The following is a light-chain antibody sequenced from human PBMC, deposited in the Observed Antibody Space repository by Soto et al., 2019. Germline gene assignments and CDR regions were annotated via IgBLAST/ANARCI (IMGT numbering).Light chain of an antibody. CDR3: QQYNKWPT. CDR2: DAS. V-gene: IGKV3-15*01. Sequence: EIVMTQSPGTLSVSPGERATLSCRASQSVSGNLAWYQQKAGQAPRLLMYDASSRATGIPTRFSGSGSGTEFTLTISSLQSEDFAVYYCQQYNKWPTFGQGTKVEIK. J-gene: IGKJ1*01. CDR1: QSVSGN.